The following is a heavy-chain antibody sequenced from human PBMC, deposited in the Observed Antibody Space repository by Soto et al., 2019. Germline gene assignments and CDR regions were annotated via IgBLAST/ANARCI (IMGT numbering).Heavy chain of an antibody. CDR3: ARAVHPAYGDYQYYFDY. V-gene: IGHV4-31*03. J-gene: IGHJ4*02. CDR1: GGSISSGGYY. D-gene: IGHD4-17*01. CDR2: IYYSGST. Sequence: KTSETLSLTCTVSGGSISSGGYYWSWIRQHPGKGLEWIGYIYYSGSTYYNPSLKSRVTISVDTSKNQFSLKLSSVTAADTAVYYCARAVHPAYGDYQYYFDYWGQGTLVTVSS.